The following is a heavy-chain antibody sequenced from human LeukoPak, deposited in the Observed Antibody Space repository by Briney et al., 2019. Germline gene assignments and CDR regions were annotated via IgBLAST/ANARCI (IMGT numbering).Heavy chain of an antibody. D-gene: IGHD5-12*01. Sequence: SETLSLTCTVSGGSISSYYWSWIRQPPGKGLEWIGYIYYSGSTNYNPSLKSRVTISVDTSKNQFSLKLSSVTAADTAVYYCARGPSGYSGYIIHYWYFDLWGRGTLVTVSS. V-gene: IGHV4-59*01. CDR3: ARGPSGYSGYIIHYWYFDL. J-gene: IGHJ2*01. CDR1: GGSISSYY. CDR2: IYYSGST.